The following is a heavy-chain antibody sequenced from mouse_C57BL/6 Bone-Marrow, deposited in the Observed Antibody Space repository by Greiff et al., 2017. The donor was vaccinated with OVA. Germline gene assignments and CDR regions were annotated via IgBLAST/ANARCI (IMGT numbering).Heavy chain of an antibody. CDR2: IYPGDGDT. CDR1: GYAFSSSW. CDR3: ARRITTVVAQYYYAMDY. J-gene: IGHJ4*01. Sequence: VQLQQSGPELVKPGASVKISCKASGYAFSSSWMNWVKQRPGKGLEWIGRIYPGDGDTNYNGKFKGKATLTADKSSSTAYMQLSSLTSEDSAVYFCARRITTVVAQYYYAMDYWGQGTSVTVSS. V-gene: IGHV1-82*01. D-gene: IGHD1-1*01.